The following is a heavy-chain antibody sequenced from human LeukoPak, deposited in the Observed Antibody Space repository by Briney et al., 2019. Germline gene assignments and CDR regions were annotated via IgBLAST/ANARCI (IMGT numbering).Heavy chain of an antibody. Sequence: GGSLRLSCPASGFTFSGSAMHWVHQASGKGLEWVGRIRSKANSYATAYAASVKGRFTISRDDSKNTAYLQMNSLKTEDTAVYYCTAQLSIWGQGTLVTVSS. CDR1: GFTFSGSA. V-gene: IGHV3-73*01. CDR2: IRSKANSYAT. D-gene: IGHD5-24*01. CDR3: TAQLSI. J-gene: IGHJ4*02.